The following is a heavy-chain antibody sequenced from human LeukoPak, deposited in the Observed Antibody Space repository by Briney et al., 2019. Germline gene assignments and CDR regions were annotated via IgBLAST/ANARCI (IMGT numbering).Heavy chain of an antibody. CDR1: GGTFSSYA. J-gene: IGHJ6*02. D-gene: IGHD6-13*01. Sequence: SVKVSCKASGGTFSSYAISWVRQAPGQGLEWMGGIIPIFGTANYAQKFQGRVTITADESTSTAYMELSSLRSKDTAVYYCARRVAYSSSWLYGMDVWGQGTTVTVSS. V-gene: IGHV1-69*13. CDR2: IIPIFGTA. CDR3: ARRVAYSSSWLYGMDV.